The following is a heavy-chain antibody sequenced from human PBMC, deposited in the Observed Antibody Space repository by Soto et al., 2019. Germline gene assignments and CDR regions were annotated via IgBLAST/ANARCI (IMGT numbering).Heavy chain of an antibody. Sequence: QLQLQESGPGLVKPSETLSLTCTVSGGSISSSSYYWGWIRQPPGKGLEWIGSIYYSGSTSYNPSRKSRVTISVDTSQYQFSRKLSSVTAAATAVYYCASPKIAFYNWFDPWGQGTLVTVSS. CDR2: IYYSGST. CDR1: GGSISSSSYY. CDR3: ASPKIAFYNWFDP. J-gene: IGHJ5*02. D-gene: IGHD3-3*02. V-gene: IGHV4-39*01.